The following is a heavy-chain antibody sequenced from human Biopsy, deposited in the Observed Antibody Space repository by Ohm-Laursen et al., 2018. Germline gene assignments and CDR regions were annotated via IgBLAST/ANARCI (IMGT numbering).Heavy chain of an antibody. J-gene: IGHJ4*02. V-gene: IGHV3-11*01. CDR1: GFTFSDYY. Sequence: SLRLSCSVSGFTFSDYYMSWNRQAPGKGLEWLSYISGSGTTIFYADSVKGRFTVSRDNAKNSLYLQMNSLTVEDTAVYYCARDGAGSYHDYWGQRTLVTVSS. CDR3: ARDGAGSYHDY. CDR2: ISGSGTTI. D-gene: IGHD3-10*01.